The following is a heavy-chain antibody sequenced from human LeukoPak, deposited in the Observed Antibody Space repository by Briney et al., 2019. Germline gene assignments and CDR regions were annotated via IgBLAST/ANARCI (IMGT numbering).Heavy chain of an antibody. CDR1: GYTFTTFD. CDR3: AREQTPYCSSTSCGAYFDGDNWFDP. D-gene: IGHD2-2*01. V-gene: IGHV1-8*02. Sequence: GASVKVSCKASGYTFTTFDINWVRQATGQGLEWMGWMNPNSGNTGYAQRFQGRVTMTRNTSISTAYMELSSLRSEDTAVYYCAREQTPYCSSTSCGAYFDGDNWFDPWGQGTLVTVSS. CDR2: MNPNSGNT. J-gene: IGHJ5*02.